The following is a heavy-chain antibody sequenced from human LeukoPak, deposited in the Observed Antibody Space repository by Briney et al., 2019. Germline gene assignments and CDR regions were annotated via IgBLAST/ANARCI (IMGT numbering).Heavy chain of an antibody. CDR3: ARAPFYYDSSGYPYFDG. CDR2: MYTGGST. V-gene: IGHV3-53*01. J-gene: IGHJ4*02. D-gene: IGHD3-22*01. Sequence: GSLRLSCAASGFTISTNYMSWVRQAPGKGLEWVSVMYTGGSTYYADSVKGRFTISRDNSRNTLYLQMNSLRAEDTALYYCARAPFYYDSSGYPYFDGWGQGTLVTVSS. CDR1: GFTISTNY.